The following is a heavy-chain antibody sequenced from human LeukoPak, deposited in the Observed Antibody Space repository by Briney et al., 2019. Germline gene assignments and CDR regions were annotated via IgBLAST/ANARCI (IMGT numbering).Heavy chain of an antibody. Sequence: PGGSLRLSCAASGFTFSNYVIHWVRQAPGKGLEWVSAISGSGGSTYYADSVKGRFTISRDNSKNTLYLQMNSLRAEDTAVYYCAKEGIPGEDSSSWYEGIYYYYGMDVWGQGTTVTVSS. V-gene: IGHV3-23*01. CDR1: GFTFSNYV. D-gene: IGHD6-13*01. CDR2: ISGSGGST. J-gene: IGHJ6*02. CDR3: AKEGIPGEDSSSWYEGIYYYYGMDV.